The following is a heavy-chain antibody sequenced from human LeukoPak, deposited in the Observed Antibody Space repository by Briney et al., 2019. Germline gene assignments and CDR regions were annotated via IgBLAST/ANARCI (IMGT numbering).Heavy chain of an antibody. V-gene: IGHV4-39*01. CDR1: GGSISSSSYY. CDR2: IYYSGST. Sequence: SETPSLTCTVSGGSISSSSYYRGWIRQPPGKGLEWIGSIYYSGSTYYNPSLKSRVTISVDTSKNQFSLKLSSVTAADTAVYYCARRRPSHYFDYWGQGTLVTVSS. J-gene: IGHJ4*02. CDR3: ARRRPSHYFDY.